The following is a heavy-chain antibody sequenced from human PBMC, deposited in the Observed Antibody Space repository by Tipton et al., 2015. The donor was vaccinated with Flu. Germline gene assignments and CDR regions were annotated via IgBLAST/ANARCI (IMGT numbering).Heavy chain of an antibody. J-gene: IGHJ4*02. CDR2: LIPIFGTP. CDR1: GYTFTRYY. CDR3: ARDPGRNSGTLDGDYFES. Sequence: QLVQSGAEVKKPGASVKVSCKASGYTFTRYYMHWVRQAPGQGLEWMGGLIPIFGTPNYAQKFQGRVTISAERSTGTSYLDLRSLTSADTAVYYCARDPGRNSGTLDGDYFESWGQGTPVTVSS. D-gene: IGHD1-1*01. V-gene: IGHV1-69*13.